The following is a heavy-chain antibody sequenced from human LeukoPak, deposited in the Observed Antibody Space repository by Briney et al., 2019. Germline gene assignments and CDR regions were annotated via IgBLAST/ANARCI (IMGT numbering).Heavy chain of an antibody. Sequence: EXXKISCKGSGYTFTSHWIGWVRQMPGKGLEWMGIIYPGDSDTRYNPSFQGQVTISADKFITTAYLQWSSLQASDTAMYYCARQSGYSFDPWGQGTLVTVSS. CDR2: IYPGDSDT. J-gene: IGHJ5*02. CDR1: GYTFTSHW. D-gene: IGHD3-9*01. CDR3: ARQSGYSFDP. V-gene: IGHV5-51*01.